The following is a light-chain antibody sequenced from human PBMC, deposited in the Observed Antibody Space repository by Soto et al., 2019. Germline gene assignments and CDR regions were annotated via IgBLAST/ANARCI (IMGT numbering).Light chain of an antibody. CDR1: SSNIGNNY. CDR2: DNN. J-gene: IGLJ1*01. V-gene: IGLV1-51*01. CDR3: GTWDSSLSAYV. Sequence: QSALTQPPSASAAPGQKVTISCSGSSSNIGNNYVSWYQQLPGTAPTLLMYDNNKRPSGIPDRFSDSKSGTSATLGITGLQTGDEADYYCGTWDSSLSAYVFGTGTKVTVL.